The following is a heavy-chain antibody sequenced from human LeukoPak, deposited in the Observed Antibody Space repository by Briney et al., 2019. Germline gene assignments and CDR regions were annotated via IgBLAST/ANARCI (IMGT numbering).Heavy chain of an antibody. V-gene: IGHV3-66*02. CDR2: IYSGGST. Sequence: GGSLRLSCAASGFTVSSNYMSWVRQAPGKGLEWVSVIYSGGSTYYADSVKGRFTISRDNSKSTLYLQMNSLRAEDTAVYYCARDQTVATDAAFDIWGQGTMVTVSS. CDR1: GFTVSSNY. CDR3: ARDQTVATDAAFDI. D-gene: IGHD4-23*01. J-gene: IGHJ3*02.